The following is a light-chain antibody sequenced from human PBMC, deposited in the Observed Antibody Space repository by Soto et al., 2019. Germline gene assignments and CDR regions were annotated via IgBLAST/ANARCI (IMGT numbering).Light chain of an antibody. CDR3: QQANSFLGIT. J-gene: IGKJ3*01. V-gene: IGKV1-12*01. Sequence: DIQMTQSPSSVSASVGDRVTITCRASQDISRWLAWFQQKPGKAPKLLIYAASSLQSGFPSRFSGSGSGTDFTLAISSRQPEDFATYYCQQANSFLGITFGPGTKVDIK. CDR2: AAS. CDR1: QDISRW.